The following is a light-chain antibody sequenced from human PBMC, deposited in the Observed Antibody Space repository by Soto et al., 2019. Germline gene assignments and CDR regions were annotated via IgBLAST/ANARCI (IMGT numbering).Light chain of an antibody. CDR3: QQYKDWPRT. CDR1: QSVTDN. CDR2: GAS. V-gene: IGKV3-15*01. Sequence: EIVMTQSPATLSVSPGERATLSCRASQSVTDNLAWYQQKPGQAPRLLIYGASTRYTAIPARFSGGGSETEFTLTISSLQSEYFAVYYGQQYKDWPRTFGQGTKVEIK. J-gene: IGKJ1*01.